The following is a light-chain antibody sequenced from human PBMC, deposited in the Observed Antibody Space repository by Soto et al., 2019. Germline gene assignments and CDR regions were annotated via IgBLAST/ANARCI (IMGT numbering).Light chain of an antibody. Sequence: QSALTQPASVSGSPGQSITISCTGTSSDIGHYDYVSWYQQHPGKAPKLMIYHVTYRPSGVSNRYSGSKSGNSASLTISGLQADDEADYYCCSLITRHTYVFGRGTKLTVL. CDR1: SSDIGHYDY. V-gene: IGLV2-14*03. CDR2: HVT. CDR3: CSLITRHTYV. J-gene: IGLJ1*01.